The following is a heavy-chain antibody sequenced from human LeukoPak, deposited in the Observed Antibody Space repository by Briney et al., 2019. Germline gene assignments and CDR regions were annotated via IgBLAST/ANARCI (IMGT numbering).Heavy chain of an antibody. CDR3: ARTNPVYGDYDY. Sequence: KTGGSLRLSCAGSGFTFSNAWMSWVRQAPGKGLEWVGRIKSKTDGGTTDYAAPVEGRFTISRDDSKNTLYLQMNSLKTEDTAVYYCARTNPVYGDYDYWGQGTLVTVSS. J-gene: IGHJ4*02. D-gene: IGHD4-17*01. V-gene: IGHV3-15*01. CDR1: GFTFSNAW. CDR2: IKSKTDGGTT.